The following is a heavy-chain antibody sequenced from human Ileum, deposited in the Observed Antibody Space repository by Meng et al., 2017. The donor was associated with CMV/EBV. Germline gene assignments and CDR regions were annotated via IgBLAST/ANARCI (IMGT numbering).Heavy chain of an antibody. D-gene: IGHD1-1*01. J-gene: IGHJ5*02. V-gene: IGHV1-2*02. Sequence: RVSCKDSGYTFSAYYMYWVRQAPGKGLEWMGRINPNTGVTNYAQKFQGRVAMTRDTSINTAYMDLSGLTSDDTAIYYCAALGTYFDPWGQGTLVTVSS. CDR2: INPNTGVT. CDR3: AALGTYFDP. CDR1: GYTFSAYY.